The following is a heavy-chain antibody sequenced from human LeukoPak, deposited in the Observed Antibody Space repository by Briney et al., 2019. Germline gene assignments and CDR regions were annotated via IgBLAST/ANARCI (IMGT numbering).Heavy chain of an antibody. Sequence: GGSLRLSCAAAGFTFSSYGMHWVRQAPGKGLEWVAVIWYDGSNKYYADSVKGRFTISRDNSKNTLYLQMNSLRAEDTAVYYCARDSIPDYYYMDVWGKGTTITVSS. V-gene: IGHV3-33*01. CDR1: GFTFSSYG. D-gene: IGHD2-21*01. CDR3: ARDSIPDYYYMDV. CDR2: IWYDGSNK. J-gene: IGHJ6*03.